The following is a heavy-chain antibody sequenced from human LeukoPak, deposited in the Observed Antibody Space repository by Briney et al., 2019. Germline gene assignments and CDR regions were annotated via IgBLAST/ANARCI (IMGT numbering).Heavy chain of an antibody. D-gene: IGHD3-22*01. Sequence: GGSLRLSCAASGFTFSSYAMSWVRQAPGKGLEWVSAISGSGGSTYYADSVKGRFTISRDNSKNTLYLQMNSPRAEDTAVYYCAKSLDYYDSSGYPHDAFDIWGQGTMVTVSS. CDR2: ISGSGGST. J-gene: IGHJ3*02. CDR1: GFTFSSYA. V-gene: IGHV3-23*01. CDR3: AKSLDYYDSSGYPHDAFDI.